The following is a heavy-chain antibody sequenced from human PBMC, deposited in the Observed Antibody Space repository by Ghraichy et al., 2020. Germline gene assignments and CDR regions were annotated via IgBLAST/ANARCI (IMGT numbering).Heavy chain of an antibody. V-gene: IGHV1-18*04. D-gene: IGHD1-20*01. CDR3: ARALLRNRYNWNDAPMDV. J-gene: IGHJ6*02. CDR1: GYTFTSYG. CDR2: ISAYNGNT. Sequence: ASVKVSCKASGYTFTSYGISWVRQAPGQGLEWMGWISAYNGNTNYAQKLQGRVTMTTDTSTSTAYMELRSLRSDDTAVYYCARALLRNRYNWNDAPMDVWGQGTTVTVSS.